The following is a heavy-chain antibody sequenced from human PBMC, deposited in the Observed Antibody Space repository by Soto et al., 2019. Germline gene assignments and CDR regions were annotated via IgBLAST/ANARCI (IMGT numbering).Heavy chain of an antibody. V-gene: IGHV1-3*01. J-gene: IGHJ4*02. Sequence: ASVKVSCKASGYTFTSYAMHWVRQAPGQRLEWMGWINAGNGNTKYSQKFQGRVTITRDTSASTAYMELSSLRSEDTAVYFCARGIWVATSASYYFDNWGQGTQVTVSS. CDR1: GYTFTSYA. CDR2: INAGNGNT. D-gene: IGHD5-12*01. CDR3: ARGIWVATSASYYFDN.